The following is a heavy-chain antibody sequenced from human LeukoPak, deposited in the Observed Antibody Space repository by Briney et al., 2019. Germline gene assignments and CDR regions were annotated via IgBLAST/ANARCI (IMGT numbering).Heavy chain of an antibody. CDR1: GFTFSSYA. Sequence: PGGSLRLSCAASGFTFSSYAMHWVRQAPGKGLEWVSYISSSSSTIYYADSVKGRFTISRDNAKNSLYLQMNSLRAEDTAVYYCARERLQSVNWFDPWGQGTLVTVSS. D-gene: IGHD4-11*01. CDR3: ARERLQSVNWFDP. V-gene: IGHV3-48*01. J-gene: IGHJ5*02. CDR2: ISSSSSTI.